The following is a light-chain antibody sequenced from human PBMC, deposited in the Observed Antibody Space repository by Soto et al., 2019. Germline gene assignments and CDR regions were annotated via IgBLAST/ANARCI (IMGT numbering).Light chain of an antibody. Sequence: QSALTQPASVSGSPGQSITIFCTGTNGPVSGYNYVSWYQHHLGRAPKILIYEVSSRPSWISNRFTGAKSGNTASLTISGLQTEDEADYYCTSYTSSDTLVFGTGTKVTVL. J-gene: IGLJ1*01. CDR3: TSYTSSDTLV. CDR2: EVS. CDR1: NGPVSGYNY. V-gene: IGLV2-14*01.